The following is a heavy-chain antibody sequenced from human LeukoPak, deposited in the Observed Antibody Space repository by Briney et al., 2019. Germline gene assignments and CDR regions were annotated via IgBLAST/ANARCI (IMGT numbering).Heavy chain of an antibody. D-gene: IGHD6-13*01. V-gene: IGHV3-9*01. CDR2: ISWNSGSI. Sequence: GRSLRLFCAASGFTFDDYAMHWVRQAPGKGLEWVSGISWNSGSIGYADSVKGRFTISRDNAKNSLYLQMNSLRAEDTALYYCAKDLNPTLAVASWFDYWGQGTLVTVSS. CDR1: GFTFDDYA. CDR3: AKDLNPTLAVASWFDY. J-gene: IGHJ4*02.